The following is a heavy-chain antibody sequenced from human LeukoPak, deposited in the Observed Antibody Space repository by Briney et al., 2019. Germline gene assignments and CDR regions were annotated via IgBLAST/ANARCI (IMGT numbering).Heavy chain of an antibody. Sequence: GRSLRLSCAASGFTFSSYGMHWVRQAPGKGLEWVAVIWYDGSNKYYADSVKGRFTISRDNSKNTLYLQMNSLRAEDTAVYYCAKDLVLSRGYSYGYFDYWGQGTLVTVSS. CDR3: AKDLVLSRGYSYGYFDY. J-gene: IGHJ4*02. D-gene: IGHD5-18*01. V-gene: IGHV3-33*06. CDR2: IWYDGSNK. CDR1: GFTFSSYG.